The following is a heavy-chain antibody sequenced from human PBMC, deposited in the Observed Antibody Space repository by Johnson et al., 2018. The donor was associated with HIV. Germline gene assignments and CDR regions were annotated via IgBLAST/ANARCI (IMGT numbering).Heavy chain of an antibody. CDR2: IGTAGDT. D-gene: IGHD3-16*01. J-gene: IGHJ3*02. Sequence: VQLVESGGGLVKPGGSLRLSCAASGFTFSNAWMSWVRQATGKGLEWVSAIGTAGDTYYPGSVKGRFTISRENAKNSLYLQMNSLRAEDTAVYYCARGVGGRDAFDIWGHGTTVTVSS. V-gene: IGHV3-13*01. CDR1: GFTFSNAW. CDR3: ARGVGGRDAFDI.